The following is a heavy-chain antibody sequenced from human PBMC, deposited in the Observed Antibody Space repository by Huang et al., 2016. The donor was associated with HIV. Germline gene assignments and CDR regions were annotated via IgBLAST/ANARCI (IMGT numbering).Heavy chain of an antibody. D-gene: IGHD4-4*01. CDR2: INPSGGST. CDR1: GYTFTSYY. V-gene: IGHV1-46*01. CDR3: ARAVGLHTDDAFDI. Sequence: QVQLVQSGAEVKKPGASVKVSCKASGYTFTSYYMHGVRQAPGQGLEWMGIINPSGGSTSFAQRFQGRVTMTRDTSTRTVYMERSSLRSEDTAVYYCARAVGLHTDDAFDIWGQGQWSPSLQ. J-gene: IGHJ3*02.